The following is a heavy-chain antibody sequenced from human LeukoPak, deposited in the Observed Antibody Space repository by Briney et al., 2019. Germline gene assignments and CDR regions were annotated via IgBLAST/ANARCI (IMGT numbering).Heavy chain of an antibody. CDR1: GFTFSDYY. CDR3: AKEGDYYGSGSYRDGFDI. CDR2: IRYTGSNK. V-gene: IGHV3-30*02. J-gene: IGHJ3*02. Sequence: GGSLILSFAASGFTFSDYYMSSIHQSPGKGLEWEAFIRYTGSNKYYADYVKGRFTISRDNLKKTLFLQMNSVRTDDTAVYYCAKEGDYYGSGSYRDGFDIWGQGTMVTVSS. D-gene: IGHD3-10*01.